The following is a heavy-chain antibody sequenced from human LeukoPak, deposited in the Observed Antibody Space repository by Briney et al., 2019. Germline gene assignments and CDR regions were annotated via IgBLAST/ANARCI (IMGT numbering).Heavy chain of an antibody. Sequence: GGSLRLSCAASGFTFSSYSMNWVRQAPGKGLEWVSYISSSSTIYYADSVKGRFTISRDNAKNSLYLQMNSLRAEDTAVYYCARGGGSSMGGWGQGTLVTVSS. CDR1: GFTFSSYS. CDR2: ISSSSTI. D-gene: IGHD1-26*01. J-gene: IGHJ4*02. V-gene: IGHV3-48*04. CDR3: ARGGGSSMGG.